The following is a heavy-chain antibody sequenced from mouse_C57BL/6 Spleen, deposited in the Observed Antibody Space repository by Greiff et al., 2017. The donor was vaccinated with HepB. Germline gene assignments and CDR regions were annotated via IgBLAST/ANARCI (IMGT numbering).Heavy chain of an antibody. CDR1: GYTFTSYW. CDR3: ARSYYYGSSYPYYFDY. J-gene: IGHJ2*01. Sequence: QVQLQQPGTELVKPGASVKLSCKASGYTFTSYWMHWVKQRPGQGLEWIGNINPSNGGTNYNEKFKSKATLTVDKSSSTAYMQLSSLTSDDSAVYYCARSYYYGSSYPYYFDYWGQGTTLTVSS. D-gene: IGHD1-1*01. V-gene: IGHV1-53*01. CDR2: INPSNGGT.